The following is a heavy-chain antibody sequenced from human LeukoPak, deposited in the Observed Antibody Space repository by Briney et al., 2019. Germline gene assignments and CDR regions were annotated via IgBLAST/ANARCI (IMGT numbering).Heavy chain of an antibody. V-gene: IGHV3-48*01. CDR3: HYYDSSGYYYYDY. J-gene: IGHJ4*02. Sequence: GGSLRLSCAASGFTFSSYSMNWVRQAPGKGLEWVSYISSSSSTIYYADSVKGRFTISRDNAKNSLYLQMNSLRAEDTAVYYCHYYDSSGYYYYDYWGQGTLVTVSS. CDR2: ISSSSSTI. D-gene: IGHD3-22*01. CDR1: GFTFSSYS.